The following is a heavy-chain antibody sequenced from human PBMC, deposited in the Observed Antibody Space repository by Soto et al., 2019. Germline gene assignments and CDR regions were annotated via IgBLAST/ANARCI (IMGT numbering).Heavy chain of an antibody. CDR1: GFILSDCA. V-gene: IGHV3-48*01. CDR2: ISSSGSVI. J-gene: IGHJ6*03. Sequence: EVQLVESGGGLVQPGGSLRLSCATSGFILSDCAMNWVRQAPGKGLEWVSYISSSGSVIDYADSVKGRFTVSRDNARNSLYLQTNSLRAEDTAVYYCARDLRWGYSCYYYMDLWGKGTTVTVPS. CDR3: ARDLRWGYSCYYYMDL. D-gene: IGHD2-15*01.